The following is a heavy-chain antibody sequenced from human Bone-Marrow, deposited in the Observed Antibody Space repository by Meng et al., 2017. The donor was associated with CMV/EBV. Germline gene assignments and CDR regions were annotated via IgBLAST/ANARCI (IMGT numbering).Heavy chain of an antibody. CDR2: IKPNDDT. CDR3: ARSSGWSRFDY. D-gene: IGHD6-19*01. V-gene: IGHV1-2*02. J-gene: IGHJ4*01. Sequence: VQTVAEMKTPCALGKVPCKASGYTKTDYYTPCERHAPRQGFQLIGWIKPNDDTNYAQNFQGRVTMTRDMSINTIYMELSRLTSEDTAVYYCARSSGWSRFDYWGHGTLVTVSS. CDR1: GYTKTDYY.